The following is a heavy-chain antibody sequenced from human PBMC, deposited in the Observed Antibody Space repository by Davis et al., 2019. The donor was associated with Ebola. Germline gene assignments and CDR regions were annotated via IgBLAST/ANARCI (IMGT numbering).Heavy chain of an antibody. CDR1: GYSISSGYY. V-gene: IGHV4-31*03. CDR2: IYYSGST. J-gene: IGHJ1*01. Sequence: PSETLSLTCTVSGYSISSGYYWSWIRQHPGKGLDWIGYIYYSGSTYYNPSLKSRVTISVDTSKNQFSLKLSSVTAADTAVYYCARVGAVAGTTRKAEYFQHWGQGTLVTVSS. CDR3: ARVGAVAGTTRKAEYFQH. D-gene: IGHD6-19*01.